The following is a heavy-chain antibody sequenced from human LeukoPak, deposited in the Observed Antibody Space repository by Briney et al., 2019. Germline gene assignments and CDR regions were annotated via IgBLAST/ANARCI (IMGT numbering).Heavy chain of an antibody. D-gene: IGHD3-10*01. CDR2: LYSGGGT. Sequence: PGGSLRLSCEGSGFSVGSKYMNWVRQAPGKGLDWVSILYSGGGTYYADSVKGRFTVSRDSSKNTLYLHMNSLRVEDTAVYYCARVGDHYHWYLDVWGRGTLVTVSS. CDR3: ARVGDHYHWYLDV. V-gene: IGHV3-53*01. J-gene: IGHJ2*01. CDR1: GFSVGSKY.